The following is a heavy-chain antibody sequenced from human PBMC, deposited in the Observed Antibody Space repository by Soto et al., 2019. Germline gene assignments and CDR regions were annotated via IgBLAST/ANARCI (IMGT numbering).Heavy chain of an antibody. D-gene: IGHD2-21*01. CDR3: VQSRCGGDCLQSYSSHSYYGLDV. V-gene: IGHV2-5*02. J-gene: IGHJ6*02. CDR2: IYWDDDK. CDR1: GFSLSTTGVG. Sequence: KESGPTLVKPTQTLTRTCTFSGFSLSTTGVGVGWIRQPPGKALEWLALIYWDDDKRYNPSLKSRLTITKDTSKNQVVLTMTNMDPVDTATYYCVQSRCGGDCLQSYSSHSYYGLDVWGQGTTVTVSS.